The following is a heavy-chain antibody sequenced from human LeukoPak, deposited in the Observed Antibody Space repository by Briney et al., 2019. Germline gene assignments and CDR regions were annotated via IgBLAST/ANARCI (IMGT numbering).Heavy chain of an antibody. Sequence: KPGXSLRLSCTGSGYSFTSYWIGWVRQMPGKGLEWVGIIYPVDSDTRYTPSFQGQVTISADKSISTAYLQWSSLKASDTAMYYCARPYCSSTSCYSFPYWGQGTLVTVSS. J-gene: IGHJ4*02. CDR2: IYPVDSDT. V-gene: IGHV5-51*03. CDR1: GYSFTSYW. CDR3: ARPYCSSTSCYSFPY. D-gene: IGHD2-2*01.